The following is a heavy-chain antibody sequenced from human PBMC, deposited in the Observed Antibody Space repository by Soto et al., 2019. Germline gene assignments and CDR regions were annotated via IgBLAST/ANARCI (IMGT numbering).Heavy chain of an antibody. CDR1: GYTLTELS. J-gene: IGHJ6*02. D-gene: IGHD5-18*01. CDR3: ATTPADTAMVAQYYYYYYGMDV. CDR2: FDPEDGET. Sequence: ASVKVSCKVSGYTLTELSMHWVRQAPGKGLEWMGGFDPEDGETIYAQKFQGRVIMTEDTSTDTAYMELSSLRSEDTAVYYCATTPADTAMVAQYYYYYYGMDVWGQGTTVTVSS. V-gene: IGHV1-24*01.